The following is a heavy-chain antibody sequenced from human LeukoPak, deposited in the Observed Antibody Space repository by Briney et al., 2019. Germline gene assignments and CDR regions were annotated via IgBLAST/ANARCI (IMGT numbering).Heavy chain of an antibody. CDR3: ARGGLADLGDYYYYYMDV. V-gene: IGHV1-69*02. J-gene: IGHJ6*03. CDR1: GDTFSSYT. CDR2: IIPILGIA. Sequence: GASVKLSCKASGDTFSSYTISWVRQAPGQGLEWMGRIIPILGIANYAQKFQGRVTMTTDTSTSTAYMELRSLRSDDTAVYYCARGGLADLGDYYYYYMDVWGKGTTVTVSS. D-gene: IGHD3-16*01.